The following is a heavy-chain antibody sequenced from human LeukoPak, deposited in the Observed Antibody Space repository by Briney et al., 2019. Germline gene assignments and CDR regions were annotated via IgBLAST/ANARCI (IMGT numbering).Heavy chain of an antibody. V-gene: IGHV4-34*01. D-gene: IGHD1/OR15-1a*01. J-gene: IGHJ3*02. CDR3: ARVGNRGGGDAFDI. Sequence: SETLSLTCAVYGGSFSGYYWSWIRQPPGKGLEWIGEINHSGSTNYNPSLKSRVTISVDTSKNQFSLKLSSVTAADTAVYYCARVGNRGGGDAFDIWGQGTMVTVS. CDR1: GGSFSGYY. CDR2: INHSGST.